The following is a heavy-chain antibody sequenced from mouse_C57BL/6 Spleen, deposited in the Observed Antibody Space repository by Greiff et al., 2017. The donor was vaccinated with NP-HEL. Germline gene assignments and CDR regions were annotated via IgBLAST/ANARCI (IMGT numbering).Heavy chain of an antibody. CDR2: IHPNSGST. Sequence: QVQLQQPGAELVKPGASVKLSCKASGYTFTSYWMHWVKLRPGQGLEWIGMIHPNSGSTNYNEKFKSKATLTVDKSSSTAYMQLSSLTSEDSAVYYCARVTVVATNWYFDVWGTGTTVTVSS. CDR3: ARVTVVATNWYFDV. D-gene: IGHD1-1*01. J-gene: IGHJ1*03. V-gene: IGHV1-64*01. CDR1: GYTFTSYW.